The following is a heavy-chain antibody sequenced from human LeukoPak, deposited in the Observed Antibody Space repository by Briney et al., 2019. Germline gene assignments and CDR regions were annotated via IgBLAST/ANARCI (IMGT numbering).Heavy chain of an antibody. CDR2: MNPNSGNT. CDR1: GYTFTSYD. J-gene: IGHJ5*02. CDR3: ARKVVPAAITWFDP. D-gene: IGHD2-2*01. Sequence: GASVKVSCKASGYTFTSYDINWVRQATGQGLEWMGWMNPNSGNTGYAQKFQGRVTMTRNTSISTAYMELSSLRSEDTAVYYCARKVVPAAITWFDPWGQGTLVTVSS. V-gene: IGHV1-8*01.